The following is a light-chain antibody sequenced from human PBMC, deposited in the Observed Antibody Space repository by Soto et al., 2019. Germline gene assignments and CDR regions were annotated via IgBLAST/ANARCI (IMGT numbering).Light chain of an antibody. CDR1: QNVYNN. V-gene: IGKV3-15*01. J-gene: IGKJ4*01. Sequence: EIVMTQSPATLSSSPGEGATLSCKAGQNVYNNLAWYQQRPGHPPTLLLYDGSTRTTGVSARMSGSGYATKFILPISSRQAEDVAVYFCQQCRSWPLTFGGGTKVEIK. CDR2: DGS. CDR3: QQCRSWPLT.